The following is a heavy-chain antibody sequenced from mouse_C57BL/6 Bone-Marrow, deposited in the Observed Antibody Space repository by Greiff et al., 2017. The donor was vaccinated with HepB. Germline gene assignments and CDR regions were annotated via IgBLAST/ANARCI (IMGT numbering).Heavy chain of an antibody. J-gene: IGHJ3*01. D-gene: IGHD1-1*01. CDR3: TRSNHYYYGSSYVRFAY. CDR2: INPNNGGT. Sequence: VQLQQSGPELVKPGASVKISCKASGYTFTDYYMNWVKQSHGKSLEWIGDINPNNGGTSYNQKFKGKATLTVDKSSSTAYMELRSLTSEDSAVYYCTRSNHYYYGSSYVRFAYWGQGTLVTVSA. CDR1: GYTFTDYY. V-gene: IGHV1-26*01.